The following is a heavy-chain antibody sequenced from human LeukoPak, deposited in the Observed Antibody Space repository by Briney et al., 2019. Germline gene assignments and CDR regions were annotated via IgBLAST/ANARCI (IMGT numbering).Heavy chain of an antibody. CDR2: IIPIFGTA. CDR1: GGTFSSSA. CDR3: ARGYSSPRYYMDV. D-gene: IGHD6-13*01. V-gene: IGHV1-69*05. Sequence: SVKVSCKASGGTFSSSAISWVRQAPGQGLEWMGGIIPIFGTANYAQKFQGRVTITTDESTSTAYMELSSLRSEDTAVYYCARGYSSPRYYMDVWGKGTTVTVSS. J-gene: IGHJ6*03.